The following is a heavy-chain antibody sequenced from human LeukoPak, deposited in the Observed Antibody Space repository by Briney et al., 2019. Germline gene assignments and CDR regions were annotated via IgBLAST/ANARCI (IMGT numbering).Heavy chain of an antibody. V-gene: IGHV1-69*13. CDR2: IIPIFGTA. D-gene: IGHD3-22*01. CDR1: GGTFSSYA. CDR3: AREAVDDSSGYYQGYFDY. J-gene: IGHJ4*02. Sequence: SVKVSCKASGGTFSSYAISWVRQAPGQGLEWMGGIIPIFGTANYAQKFQGRVTITADESTSTAYMALSSLRSEDTAVYYCAREAVDDSSGYYQGYFDYWGQGTLVTVSS.